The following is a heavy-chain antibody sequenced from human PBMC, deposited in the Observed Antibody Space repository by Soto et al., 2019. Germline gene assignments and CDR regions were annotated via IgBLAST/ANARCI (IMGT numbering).Heavy chain of an antibody. CDR3: ARDPHNAAHYYYDSSGLDY. CDR2: ISSSSSTI. J-gene: IGHJ4*02. Sequence: GGSLRLSCAASGFTFSSYSMNWVRQAPGKGLEWVSYISSSSSTIYYADSVKGRFTISRDNAKNSLYLQMNSLRDEDTAVYYCARDPHNAAHYYYDSSGLDYWGQGTLVTVSS. V-gene: IGHV3-48*02. CDR1: GFTFSSYS. D-gene: IGHD3-22*01.